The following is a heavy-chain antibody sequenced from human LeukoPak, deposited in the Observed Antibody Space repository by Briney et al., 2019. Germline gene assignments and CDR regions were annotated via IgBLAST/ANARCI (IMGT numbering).Heavy chain of an antibody. CDR3: ARGRRGYSYGSFDY. D-gene: IGHD5-18*01. Sequence: SETLSLTCTVSGGSISSYYWSWIRQTPGKGLEWIGDIYYSGSTNYNPSLKSRVTISVDTSKNQFSLKLSSVTAADTAVYYCARGRRGYSYGSFDYWGQGTLVTVSS. CDR1: GGSISSYY. J-gene: IGHJ4*02. CDR2: IYYSGST. V-gene: IGHV4-59*08.